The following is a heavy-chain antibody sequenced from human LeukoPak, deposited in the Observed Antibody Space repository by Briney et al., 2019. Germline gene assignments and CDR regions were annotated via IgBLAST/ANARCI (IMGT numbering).Heavy chain of an antibody. CDR1: GFTVSSNY. CDR2: IYTTGRT. D-gene: IGHD4-11*01. V-gene: IGHV3-66*01. CDR3: ARDPPMTTDFALDV. J-gene: IGHJ6*02. Sequence: GGSLRLSCAASGFTVSSNYMSWVRQAPGKGLEWVSFIYTTGRTYYADSVKGRFAISRDDSKNTVFLQMNSLRAEDTAVYYCARDPPMTTDFALDVWGQGTTVTVSS.